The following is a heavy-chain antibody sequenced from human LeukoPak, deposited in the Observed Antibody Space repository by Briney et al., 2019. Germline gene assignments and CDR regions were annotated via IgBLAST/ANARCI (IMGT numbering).Heavy chain of an antibody. CDR3: ARDHGTDGTTFTLNFDC. D-gene: IGHD1-1*01. Sequence: GASVTVSCKASGYRFPSYYIRWVRQAPGQGLEWMGWINPNNGATKYAQTFQGGVTLTTDTSLTTVFMELTWLTSDDTATYYCARDHGTDGTTFTLNFDCWGQGTLVTVSS. CDR1: GYRFPSYY. V-gene: IGHV1-2*02. CDR2: INPNNGAT. J-gene: IGHJ4*02.